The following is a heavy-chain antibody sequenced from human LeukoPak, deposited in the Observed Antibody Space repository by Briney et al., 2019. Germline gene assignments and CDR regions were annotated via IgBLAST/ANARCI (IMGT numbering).Heavy chain of an antibody. J-gene: IGHJ6*03. CDR1: GFTFSSYG. V-gene: IGHV3-30*02. CDR3: AKPLVVPAAMLVFWHYMDV. D-gene: IGHD2-2*01. Sequence: PGGSLRLSCAASGFTFSSYGMHWVRQAPGKGLEWVAFIRYDGSNKYYADSVKGRFTISRDNSKNTLYLQMNSLRAEDTAVYYCAKPLVVPAAMLVFWHYMDVWGKGTTVTISS. CDR2: IRYDGSNK.